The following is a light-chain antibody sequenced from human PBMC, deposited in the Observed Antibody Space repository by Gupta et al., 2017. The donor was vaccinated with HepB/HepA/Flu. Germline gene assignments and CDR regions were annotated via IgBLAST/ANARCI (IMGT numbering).Light chain of an antibody. Sequence: EILLTQSPGTLSLSPGERATLSCRASQTVSSNDLAWYQQKPGQAPRLLIYGASNRATDIPDRFSGSGSGTDFTLTISRLEPEDFAVYYCQQYGNSRTFGQGTKVEIK. J-gene: IGKJ1*01. CDR3: QQYGNSRT. V-gene: IGKV3-20*01. CDR2: GAS. CDR1: QTVSSND.